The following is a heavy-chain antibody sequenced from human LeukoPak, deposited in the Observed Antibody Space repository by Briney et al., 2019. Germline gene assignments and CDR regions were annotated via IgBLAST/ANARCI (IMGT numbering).Heavy chain of an antibody. CDR2: IYYSGST. V-gene: IGHV4-59*01. CDR3: ARDQLGDAFDI. Sequence: SETLSLTCTVSGGSISSYYWSWIRQPPGKGLEWIGYIYYSGSTNYNPSLKSRVTMSLDTSKNQFSLRLSSVTVADTAVYYCARDQLGDAFDIWGQGTMVTVS. J-gene: IGHJ3*02. CDR1: GGSISSYY. D-gene: IGHD3-16*01.